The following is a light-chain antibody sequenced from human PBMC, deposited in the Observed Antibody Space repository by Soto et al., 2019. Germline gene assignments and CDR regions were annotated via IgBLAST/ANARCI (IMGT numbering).Light chain of an antibody. CDR3: LQYHSYSKT. CDR1: QGIRND. Sequence: IQSTQVRSRVRAGGVKIVTLSCRASQGIRNDLGWYQQKPGKAPKVLIYDASSLERGVPSRFSGSGSGTEFTLTISSLQPDDFATYYCLQYHSYSKTFGKGTKVDI. CDR2: DAS. V-gene: IGKV1-17*01. J-gene: IGKJ1*01.